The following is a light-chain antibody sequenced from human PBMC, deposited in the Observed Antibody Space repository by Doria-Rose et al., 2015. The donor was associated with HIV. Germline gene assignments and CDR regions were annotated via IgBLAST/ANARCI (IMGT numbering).Light chain of an antibody. CDR3: HQYNNWPT. CDR2: GAS. V-gene: IGKV3-15*01. Sequence: TQSPETLSVSPGESATLSCRASQSVSTDMAWYQHKPGQAPRLLIWGASTRATGIPARFSGSGSGTEFTLTISSLQSEDFAIYFCHQYNNWPTFGQGTRLDIK. CDR1: QSVSTD. J-gene: IGKJ5*01.